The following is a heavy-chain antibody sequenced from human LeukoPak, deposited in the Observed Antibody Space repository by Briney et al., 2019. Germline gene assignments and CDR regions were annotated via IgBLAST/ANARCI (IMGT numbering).Heavy chain of an antibody. CDR3: ARSGVRGGSYYYFDY. J-gene: IGHJ4*02. Sequence: SETLSLTCTVSGGSISSYYWSWIRQPAGKGLEWIGRIYTSGSTNYNPSLKSRVTMSVDTSKNQFSLKLSSVTAADTAVYYCARSGVRGGSYYYFDYWGQGTLVTVSS. D-gene: IGHD1-26*01. V-gene: IGHV4-4*07. CDR2: IYTSGST. CDR1: GGSISSYY.